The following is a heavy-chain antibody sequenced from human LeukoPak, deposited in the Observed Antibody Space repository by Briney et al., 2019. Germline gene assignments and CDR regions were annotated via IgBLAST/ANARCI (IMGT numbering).Heavy chain of an antibody. J-gene: IGHJ4*02. CDR2: IYYSGST. CDR3: ARGRFYYDILTGYHDY. Sequence: PSETLSLTCTVSGGSISSGGYHWSWIRQHPGKGLEWIGYIYYSGSTYYNPSLKSRVTISVDTSKNQFSLKLSSVTAADTAVYYCARGRFYYDILTGYHDYWGQGTLVTVSS. V-gene: IGHV4-31*03. CDR1: GGSISSGGYH. D-gene: IGHD3-9*01.